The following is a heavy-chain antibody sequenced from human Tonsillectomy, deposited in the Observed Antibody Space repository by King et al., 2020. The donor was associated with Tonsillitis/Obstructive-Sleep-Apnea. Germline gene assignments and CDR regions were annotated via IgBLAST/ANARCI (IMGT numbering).Heavy chain of an antibody. V-gene: IGHV1-46*01. Sequence: VQLVESGAEVKKPGASVKVSCKASGYTFTIYYIHWVRQAPGQGLEWMGIINPSGGSTSYAQKFQGRVTMTRDTSTSTGYMELSSLRSDDTAVYYCARDFFDTSGSFDYWGQGTLVTVSS. CDR1: GYTFTIYY. CDR3: ARDFFDTSGSFDY. CDR2: INPSGGST. D-gene: IGHD3-22*01. J-gene: IGHJ4*02.